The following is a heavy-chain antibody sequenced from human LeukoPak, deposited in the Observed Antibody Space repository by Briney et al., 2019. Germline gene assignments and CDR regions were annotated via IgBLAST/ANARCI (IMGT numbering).Heavy chain of an antibody. CDR3: AGAGLNGDVDY. J-gene: IGHJ4*02. CDR1: GGSFSGYY. V-gene: IGHV4-34*01. Sequence: PSETLSLTCAVYGGSFSGYYWSWLRQPPGKGLEWIGEINHSGSTNYNPSLKSRVTISVDTSKNQFSLKLSSVTAADTAVYYCAGAGLNGDVDYWGQGTLVTVSS. CDR2: INHSGST. D-gene: IGHD4-17*01.